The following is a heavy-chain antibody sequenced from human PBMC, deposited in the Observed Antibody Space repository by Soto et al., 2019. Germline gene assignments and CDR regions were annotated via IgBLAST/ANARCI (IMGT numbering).Heavy chain of an antibody. CDR2: ILPIHTS. V-gene: IGHV1-69*12. CDR1: GYTFRNHA. CDR3: ARGTGWQHPFDS. J-gene: IGHJ4*02. Sequence: QVQLVQSGAEVREPGSSVRVSCKTSGYTFRNHALAWVRQAPGQGLEWVGGILPIHTSYYAQKFQGRVTISADDSTTTAYMDLSSLTSDDTAVYYCARGTGWQHPFDSGGQGTLVTVSS.